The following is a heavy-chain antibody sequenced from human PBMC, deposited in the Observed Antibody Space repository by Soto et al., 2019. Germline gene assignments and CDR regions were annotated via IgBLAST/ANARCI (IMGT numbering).Heavy chain of an antibody. D-gene: IGHD6-13*01. CDR3: ARDRKPPGIAAAGTSGYYYGMDV. CDR2: ISYDGSNK. Sequence: QVQLVESGGGVVQPGRSLRLSCAASGFTFSSYAMHWVRQAPGKGLEWVAVISYDGSNKYYADSVKGRFTISRDKSKNTLYLQMNSLRAEDTAVYYCARDRKPPGIAAAGTSGYYYGMDVWGQGTTVTVSS. J-gene: IGHJ6*02. V-gene: IGHV3-30-3*01. CDR1: GFTFSSYA.